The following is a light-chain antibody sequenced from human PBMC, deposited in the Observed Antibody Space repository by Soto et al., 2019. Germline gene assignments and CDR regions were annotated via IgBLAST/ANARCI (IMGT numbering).Light chain of an antibody. J-gene: IGKJ1*01. V-gene: IGKV1-5*03. CDR2: KTS. CDR3: NQYHSYWT. Sequence: DIQMTQSPSTLSASVGDRVTITCRASQSISNWLAWYQQKPGKDPKLLIYKTSSLESGVPSRLSVSGSGTEFTLTISSLQPDDCATHDCNQYHSYWTFGQGTKVDVK. CDR1: QSISNW.